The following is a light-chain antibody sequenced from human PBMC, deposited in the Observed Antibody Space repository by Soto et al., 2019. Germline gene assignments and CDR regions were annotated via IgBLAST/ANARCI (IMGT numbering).Light chain of an antibody. CDR1: QSVSNKY. CDR3: QQYGSSPPYT. CDR2: GSS. Sequence: EVVLTQSPGTLSLSPGERATLSCRASQSVSNKYLAWYQQKPGQAPRLLIFGSSDRATGSPDRFSGSGSGTDFTLTISRLEPEDFAVYYCQQYGSSPPYTFGQGTKLEIK. J-gene: IGKJ2*01. V-gene: IGKV3-20*01.